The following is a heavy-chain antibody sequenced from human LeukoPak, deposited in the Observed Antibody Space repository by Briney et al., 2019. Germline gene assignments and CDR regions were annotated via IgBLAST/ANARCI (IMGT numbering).Heavy chain of an antibody. CDR2: IWYDGSNK. J-gene: IGHJ5*02. CDR1: GFTFSSYA. V-gene: IGHV3-33*08. D-gene: IGHD3-3*01. CDR3: ARDSHDYYDFWSGYEKNWFDP. Sequence: PGRSLRLSCAASGFTFSSYAMHWVRQAPGKGLEWVAVIWYDGSNKYYADSVKGRFTISRDNSKNTLYLQMNSLRAEDTAVYYCARDSHDYYDFWSGYEKNWFDPWGQGTLVTVSS.